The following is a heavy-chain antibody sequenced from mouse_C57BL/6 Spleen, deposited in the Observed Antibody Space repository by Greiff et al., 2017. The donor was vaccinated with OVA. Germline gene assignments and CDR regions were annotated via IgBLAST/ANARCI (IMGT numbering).Heavy chain of an antibody. V-gene: IGHV1-7*01. J-gene: IGHJ3*01. Sequence: VQLQQSGAELAKPGASVKLSCKASGYTFTSYWMHWVKQRPGQGLEWIGYINPSSGYTKYNQKFKDKATLTAAKSSSTAYMPLSSLTYEDSAVYYCARSDGYLFAYWGQGTLVTVSA. CDR1: GYTFTSYW. CDR3: ARSDGYLFAY. D-gene: IGHD2-3*01. CDR2: INPSSGYT.